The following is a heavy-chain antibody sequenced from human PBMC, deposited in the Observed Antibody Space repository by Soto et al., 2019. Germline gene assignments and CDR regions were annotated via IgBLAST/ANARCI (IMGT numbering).Heavy chain of an antibody. CDR1: GFTFSNYG. V-gene: IGHV3-23*01. D-gene: IGHD2-21*02. CDR3: AKCKGRLSNKCYYGMDV. J-gene: IGHJ6*02. Sequence: EVLLLASGGGLVQPGGSLRLSCVASGFTFSNYGFTWVRQLPGKGLEWVSLSGGRGDVEYADTGKGRFTISRDTPKNTVFLNMHAMRVAETAVYFCAKCKGRLSNKCYYGMDVWGQGKTVTVS. CDR2: LSGGRGDV.